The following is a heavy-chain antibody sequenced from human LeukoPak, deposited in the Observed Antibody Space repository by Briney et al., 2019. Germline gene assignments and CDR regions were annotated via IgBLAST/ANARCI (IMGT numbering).Heavy chain of an antibody. CDR2: IRYDGSNK. D-gene: IGHD3-3*01. CDR3: AKDPRKYYDFRSGYHRWYFDQ. Sequence: PGGSLRLSCAASGFTFSSYGMHWVRQAPAKGLEWVAFIRYDGSNKYYADSVKGRFTNSRDNSKNTLYLQMNSLRAEDTAVYYCAKDPRKYYDFRSGYHRWYFDQWGQGTLVTVSS. CDR1: GFTFSSYG. V-gene: IGHV3-30*02. J-gene: IGHJ4*02.